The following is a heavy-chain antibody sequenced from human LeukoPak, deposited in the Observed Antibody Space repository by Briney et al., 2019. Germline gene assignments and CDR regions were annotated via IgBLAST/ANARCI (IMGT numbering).Heavy chain of an antibody. J-gene: IGHJ4*02. V-gene: IGHV1-2*06. CDR2: INPDSGAT. CDR1: GYTFIDYY. Sequence: ASVKVSGKASGYTFIDYYLHWVRQAPGQGLEFMGHINPDSGATTYAQKFQGRVTMTRDTSISTAYMELSSLTSDDTAVYYCARNDRGSGMGYWGQGTLVTVSS. D-gene: IGHD3-10*01. CDR3: ARNDRGSGMGY.